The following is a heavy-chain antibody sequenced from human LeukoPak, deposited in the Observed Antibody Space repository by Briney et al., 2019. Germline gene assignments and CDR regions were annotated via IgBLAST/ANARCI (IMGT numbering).Heavy chain of an antibody. CDR2: INHSGST. Sequence: PSETLSLTCAVYGGSFSGYYWSWIRQPPGKGLEWIGEINHSGSTNYNPSLKSRVTISVDTSKNQFSLKLSSVTAADTAVYYCARGRTPKRRNYYFDYWGQGTLVTVSS. CDR1: GGSFSGYY. J-gene: IGHJ4*02. V-gene: IGHV4-34*01. D-gene: IGHD1-1*01. CDR3: ARGRTPKRRNYYFDY.